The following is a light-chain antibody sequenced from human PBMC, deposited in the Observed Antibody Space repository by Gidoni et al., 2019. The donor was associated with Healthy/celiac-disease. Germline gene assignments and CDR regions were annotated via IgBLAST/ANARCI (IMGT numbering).Light chain of an antibody. Sequence: SQGISSYLAWYQHKPGNAPTLLIYAASTLQSGVPSRISGSRAGTEFTLTISSLHPEDFATYYCQQRNSYPRIFGGGTKVEIK. J-gene: IGKJ4*01. CDR2: AAS. V-gene: IGKV1-9*01. CDR1: QGISSY. CDR3: QQRNSYPRI.